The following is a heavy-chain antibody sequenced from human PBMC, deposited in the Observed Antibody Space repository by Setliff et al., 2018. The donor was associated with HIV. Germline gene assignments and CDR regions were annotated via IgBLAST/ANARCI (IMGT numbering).Heavy chain of an antibody. CDR2: ISHDGSNI. D-gene: IGHD6-13*01. CDR3: ARASYSSSWYNIRPFDY. V-gene: IGHV3-30*03. Sequence: GGSLRLSCAASGFTFSNFGMHWVRQAPGKGLEWVAVISHDGSNIYYADSVKGRFTISRDNSKNTLYLQMNSRRVEDTGVYFCARASYSSSWYNIRPFDYWAQGSLVTVSS. CDR1: GFTFSNFG. J-gene: IGHJ4*02.